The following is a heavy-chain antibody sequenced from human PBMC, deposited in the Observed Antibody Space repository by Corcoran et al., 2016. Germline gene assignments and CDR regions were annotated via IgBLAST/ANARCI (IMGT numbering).Heavy chain of an antibody. CDR1: GYTFTNYY. V-gene: IGHV1-46*01. CDR2: INPSGGST. CDR3: ARDVDYYDSSGSLDY. Sequence: QVQLVQAGAEVKKPGASVKVSCKASGYTFTNYYMHWVRQAPGQGLERMGIINPSGGSTSSAQKFQGRVTMTRDTSTSTVYMELSSLRSEDTDVYYCARDVDYYDSSGSLDYWGQGTLVTVSS. D-gene: IGHD3-22*01. J-gene: IGHJ4*02.